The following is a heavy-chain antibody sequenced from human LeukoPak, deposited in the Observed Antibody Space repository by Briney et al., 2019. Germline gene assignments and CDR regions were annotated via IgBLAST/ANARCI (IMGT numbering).Heavy chain of an antibody. J-gene: IGHJ4*02. Sequence: GGSLRLSCAASGFIFKNYEMNWVRQAPGGGLEWVSSVSSSATNIYYTDSVKGRFTISRDNAKNSLFLQMNSLRVEDTAVYYCVRGYCSTTSCYGVDSWGQGTLVTVSS. V-gene: IGHV3-48*03. CDR1: GFIFKNYE. D-gene: IGHD2-2*01. CDR3: VRGYCSTTSCYGVDS. CDR2: VSSSATNI.